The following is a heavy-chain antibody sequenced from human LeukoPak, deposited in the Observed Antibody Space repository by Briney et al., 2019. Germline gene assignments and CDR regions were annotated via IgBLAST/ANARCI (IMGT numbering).Heavy chain of an antibody. Sequence: PGGSLRLSCAASGFTFSSYWMSWVRQAPGKGLEWVANTKQDGSEKYYVDSVKGRFTISRDNAKNSLYLQMNSLSAEDTAVYYCARALRYYDFWSGHSFDYWGQGTLVTVSS. J-gene: IGHJ4*02. D-gene: IGHD3-3*01. V-gene: IGHV3-7*01. CDR2: TKQDGSEK. CDR3: ARALRYYDFWSGHSFDY. CDR1: GFTFSSYW.